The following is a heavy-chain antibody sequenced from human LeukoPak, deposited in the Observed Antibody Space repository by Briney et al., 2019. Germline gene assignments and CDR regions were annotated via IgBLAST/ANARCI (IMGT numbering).Heavy chain of an antibody. CDR3: GKTTVGYSSGQKPAWPVDY. D-gene: IGHD5-18*01. CDR2: IFGSGGRP. J-gene: IGHJ4*02. V-gene: IGHV3-23*01. CDR1: RFTFGSHA. Sequence: PGGSLRLSCQASRFTFGSHAVYGGRRAPGKGLEWVAAIFGSGGRPHYAESVKGRFTISRDNPRNTVYLQINSLRDEDTAVYYCGKTTVGYSSGQKPAWPVDYWGQGTLVTVSS.